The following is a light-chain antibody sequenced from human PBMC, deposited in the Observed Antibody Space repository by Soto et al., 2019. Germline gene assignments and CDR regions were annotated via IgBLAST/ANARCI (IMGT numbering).Light chain of an antibody. CDR3: HQYNEWPWT. V-gene: IGKV3-15*01. CDR2: AAS. Sequence: EVLMTQSPVTLSLSPGETATLSCGASQSVGDKLAWYQQKPGQAPRLLIFAASSRDSGIPARFSGSGSGTEFTLTISSLQSEDFAAYYCHQYNEWPWTFGQGTEVEV. CDR1: QSVGDK. J-gene: IGKJ1*01.